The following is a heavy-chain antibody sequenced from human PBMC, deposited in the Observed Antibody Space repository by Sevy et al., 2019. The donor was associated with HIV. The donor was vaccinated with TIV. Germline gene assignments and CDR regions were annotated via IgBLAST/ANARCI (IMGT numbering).Heavy chain of an antibody. CDR1: GGSISSYY. J-gene: IGHJ3*02. V-gene: IGHV4-4*07. Sequence: SETLSLTCTVSGGSISSYYWSWIRQPAGKGLEWIGRIYTSGSTNYNPSLKSRVTMSVDTSKNQFSLKLSSVTAADTAVYYCARRNLVGGTDAFDIWGQGTMVTVSS. CDR3: ARRNLVGGTDAFDI. D-gene: IGHD1-26*01. CDR2: IYTSGST.